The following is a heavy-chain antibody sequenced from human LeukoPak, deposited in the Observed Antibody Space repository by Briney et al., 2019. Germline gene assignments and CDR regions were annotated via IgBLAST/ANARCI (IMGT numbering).Heavy chain of an antibody. V-gene: IGHV3-9*01. Sequence: GGSLRLSCAASGFTFDDYAMHWVRLAPGKGLEWISGINWNGGTIVYADPVKGRFSISRDNAKSTLYLQMDSLRPDDTALYFCAKDKVSIPYGMDVWGQGTTVIVSS. CDR3: AKDKVSIPYGMDV. CDR2: INWNGGTI. J-gene: IGHJ6*02. CDR1: GFTFDDYA. D-gene: IGHD5/OR15-5a*01.